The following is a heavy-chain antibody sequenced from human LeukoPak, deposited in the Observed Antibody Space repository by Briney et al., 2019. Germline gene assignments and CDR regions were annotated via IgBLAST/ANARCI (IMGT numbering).Heavy chain of an antibody. D-gene: IGHD5-18*01. J-gene: IGHJ4*02. CDR3: ARDSGQLWYYFDY. CDR2: ISYDGSNK. Sequence: QPGRSLRLSCAASGFTFSSYAMHWVRQAPGKGLEWVAVISYDGSNKYYADSVKGRFTISRDNSKNTLYLQMNSLRAEDTAVYYCARDSGQLWYYFDYWGQGTLVTVSS. CDR1: GFTFSSYA. V-gene: IGHV3-30-3*01.